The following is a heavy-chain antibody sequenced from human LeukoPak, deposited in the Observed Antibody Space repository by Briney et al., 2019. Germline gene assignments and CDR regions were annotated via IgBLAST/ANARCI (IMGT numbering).Heavy chain of an antibody. V-gene: IGHV1-69*04. CDR1: GGTISSYA. J-gene: IGHJ5*02. CDR3: AREWFGELSRGGWFDP. D-gene: IGHD3-10*01. Sequence: ASVKVSCKASGGTISSYAISWVRQAPGQGLEWMGRIIPIFGIANYAQKFQGRVTITADKSTSTAYMELSSLRSEDTAVYYCAREWFGELSRGGWFDPWGQGTLVTVSS. CDR2: IIPIFGIA.